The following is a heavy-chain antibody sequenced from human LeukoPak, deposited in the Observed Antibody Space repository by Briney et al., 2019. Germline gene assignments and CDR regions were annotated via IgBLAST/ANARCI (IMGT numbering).Heavy chain of an antibody. Sequence: ASVKVSCKASGYTFTGYYMHWVRQAPGQGREWMGWINPNSGGTNYAQKFQGMVTMTRDTSISTAHMELSRLRSGDTAVYYCARAQSYYYYYMDVWAKGPRSPSP. V-gene: IGHV1-2*02. CDR2: INPNSGGT. CDR1: GYTFTGYY. J-gene: IGHJ6*03. CDR3: ARAQSYYYYYMDV.